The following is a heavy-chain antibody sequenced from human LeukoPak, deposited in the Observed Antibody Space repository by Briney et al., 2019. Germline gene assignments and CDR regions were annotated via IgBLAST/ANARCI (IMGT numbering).Heavy chain of an antibody. V-gene: IGHV3-73*01. CDR3: TRLTVTTSVDAFDI. J-gene: IGHJ3*02. Sequence: PGGSLKLSCAASGFTFSGSAMHWVRQASGKGLEWVGRIRSKANSYATAFAASVKGRFTLSRDDSKNTSYLQMNSLKTEDTAVYYCTRLTVTTSVDAFDIWGQGTIVTVSS. CDR1: GFTFSGSA. D-gene: IGHD4-17*01. CDR2: IRSKANSYAT.